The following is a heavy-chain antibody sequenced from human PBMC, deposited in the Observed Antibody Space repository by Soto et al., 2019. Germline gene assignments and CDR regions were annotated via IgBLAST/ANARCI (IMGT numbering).Heavy chain of an antibody. J-gene: IGHJ4*02. CDR2: ISCSGGTR. D-gene: IGHD6-13*01. V-gene: IGHV3-23*01. CDR1: GLTFSTYA. CDR3: ALGSSTFDY. Sequence: EVQLLESGGGLVQPGGSLRLSCAVSGLTFSTYAMSWVRQAPGKGLEWVSSISCSGGTRYYADSVKGRFTISRDNSKDTLYLQMISLGAEDTVAYYCALGSSTFDYWGQGTLVTVSS.